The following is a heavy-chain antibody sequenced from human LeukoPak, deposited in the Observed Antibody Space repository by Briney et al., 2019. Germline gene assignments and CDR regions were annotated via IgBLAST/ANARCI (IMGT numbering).Heavy chain of an antibody. CDR3: ARLRGQGFDS. CDR2: MYHSGNT. J-gene: IGHJ4*02. V-gene: IGHV4-38-2*01. CDR1: GYSISSGYY. Sequence: SETLSLTCAVSGYSISSGYYWGWIRQPPGKGLESIGSMYHSGNTYYNPSLKSRVTISIDTSKNQFSLNVSSLTAADTAINYCARLRGQGFDSWGQGALVTVSS.